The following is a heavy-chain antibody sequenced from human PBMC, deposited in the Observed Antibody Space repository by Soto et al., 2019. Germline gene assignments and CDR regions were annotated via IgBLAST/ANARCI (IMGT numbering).Heavy chain of an antibody. CDR3: ARPPGYISDWYYFDL. Sequence: ASVKVSCEASGYTFIDYYIHWVRQAPGQGFEWMGRISPKSGGTNYAQKFQGRVTMTWDTSLNTAYMELNSLMSEDTAVYYCARPPGYISDWYYFDLWGQGTLVTVSS. D-gene: IGHD6-19*01. V-gene: IGHV1-2*02. CDR1: GYTFIDYY. CDR2: ISPKSGGT. J-gene: IGHJ4*02.